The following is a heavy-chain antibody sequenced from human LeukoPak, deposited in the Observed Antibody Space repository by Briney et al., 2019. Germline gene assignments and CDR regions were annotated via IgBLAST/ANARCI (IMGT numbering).Heavy chain of an antibody. Sequence: SGGSLRLSCAASGFTFSSYAMSWVRQAPGKGLEWVSAISGSGGSTYYADSVKGRFTISRDNSKNTLYLQMNSLRAEDTAVYYCARVGTDYYGMDVWGQGTTVTVSS. CDR1: GFTFSSYA. V-gene: IGHV3-23*01. CDR3: ARVGTDYYGMDV. D-gene: IGHD1-1*01. CDR2: ISGSGGST. J-gene: IGHJ6*02.